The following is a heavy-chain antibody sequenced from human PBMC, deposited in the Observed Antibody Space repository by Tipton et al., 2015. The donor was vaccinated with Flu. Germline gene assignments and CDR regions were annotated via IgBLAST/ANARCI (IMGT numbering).Heavy chain of an antibody. CDR1: GESFSGFY. D-gene: IGHD1-7*01. CDR3: ARKGTKSPHDWNCIDH. Sequence: TLSLTCAVYGESFSGFYWSWIRQPPGKGLEWIGEISHTGSANYSSSLKGRVTISVDTSKNQFSLKLSSLTAADTAVYYCARKGTKSPHDWNCIDHWGQGTLVTVSS. V-gene: IGHV4-34*01. CDR2: ISHTGSA. J-gene: IGHJ4*02.